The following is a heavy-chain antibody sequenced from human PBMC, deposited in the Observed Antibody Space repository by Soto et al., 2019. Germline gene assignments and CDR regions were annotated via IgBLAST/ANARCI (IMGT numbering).Heavy chain of an antibody. CDR1: GGSISSGGYY. Sequence: PSETLSLTCTVSGGSISSGGYYWSWIRQHPGKGLEWIGYIYYSGSTYYNPSLKSRVTISVDTSKNQFSLKLSSVTAADTAVYYCARAAKLVLARTIDYWGQGTLVTVSS. D-gene: IGHD6-6*01. CDR3: ARAAKLVLARTIDY. J-gene: IGHJ4*02. CDR2: IYYSGST. V-gene: IGHV4-31*03.